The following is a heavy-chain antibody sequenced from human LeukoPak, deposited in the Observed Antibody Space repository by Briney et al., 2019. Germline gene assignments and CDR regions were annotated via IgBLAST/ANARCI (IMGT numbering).Heavy chain of an antibody. CDR2: IRYDGSNK. Sequence: GGSLRLSCAASGFTFSSYGMHWVRQAPGMGLEWVAFIRYDGSNKYYADSVKGRFTISRDNSKNTLYLQMNSLRVEDTAVYYCAKSWNYYDSSGDDALDIWGQGTMVTVSS. CDR1: GFTFSSYG. V-gene: IGHV3-30*02. D-gene: IGHD3-22*01. J-gene: IGHJ3*02. CDR3: AKSWNYYDSSGDDALDI.